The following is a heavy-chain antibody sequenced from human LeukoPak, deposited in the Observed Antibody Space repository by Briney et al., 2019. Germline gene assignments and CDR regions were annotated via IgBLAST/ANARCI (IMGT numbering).Heavy chain of an antibody. CDR2: LNPNNGNT. Sequence: ASVRVSCKASGYTFINYDINWVRQATGQGLEWLGWLNPNNGNTGYAQKFQGRVTMTRNTSISTAYMELSSLRSEDTAVYYCARGRVYDSGSYWHWGQGTLVTVSS. V-gene: IGHV1-8*01. CDR3: ARGRVYDSGSYWH. CDR1: GYTFINYD. J-gene: IGHJ4*02. D-gene: IGHD1-26*01.